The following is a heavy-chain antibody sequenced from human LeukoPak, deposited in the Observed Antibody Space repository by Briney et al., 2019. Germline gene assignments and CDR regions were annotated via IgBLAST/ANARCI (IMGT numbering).Heavy chain of an antibody. CDR3: ARTSDSSGYYFDY. CDR2: IYYSGST. Sequence: SETLSLTCAVYGGSFSGYYWSWIRQPPGKGLEWIGYIYYSGSTYYNPSLKSRVTISVDTSKNQFSLKLSSVTAADTAVYYCARTSDSSGYYFDYWGQGTLVTVSS. D-gene: IGHD3-22*01. J-gene: IGHJ4*02. CDR1: GGSFSGYY. V-gene: IGHV4-30-4*08.